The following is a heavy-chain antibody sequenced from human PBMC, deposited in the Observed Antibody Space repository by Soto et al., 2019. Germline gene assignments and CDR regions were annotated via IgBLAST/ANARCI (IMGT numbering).Heavy chain of an antibody. CDR3: ARDGLRQYAFDI. V-gene: IGHV3-64*01. J-gene: IGHJ3*02. Sequence: EVQLVESGGGLVQPGGSLRLSFAASGFTFSSYAMHWVRQAPGKGLEYVSAISSNGGSTYYANSVKGRFTISRDNSKNTLYLQMGSLRAEDMAVYYCARDGLRQYAFDIWGQGTMVTVSS. CDR2: ISSNGGST. CDR1: GFTFSSYA. D-gene: IGHD4-17*01.